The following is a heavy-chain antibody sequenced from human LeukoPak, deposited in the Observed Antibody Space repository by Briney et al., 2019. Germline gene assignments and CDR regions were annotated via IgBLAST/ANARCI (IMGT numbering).Heavy chain of an antibody. CDR3: ARASDSSSWYTDWFDP. D-gene: IGHD6-13*01. V-gene: IGHV3-48*01. J-gene: IGHJ5*02. Sequence: GGSLRLSCAASGFTFSSYSMNWVRQAPGKGLEWVSYISSSSSTIYYADSVKGRFTISRDNAKNSLYLQMNSLRAEDTAVYYCARASDSSSWYTDWFDPWGQGTLVTVSS. CDR2: ISSSSSTI. CDR1: GFTFSSYS.